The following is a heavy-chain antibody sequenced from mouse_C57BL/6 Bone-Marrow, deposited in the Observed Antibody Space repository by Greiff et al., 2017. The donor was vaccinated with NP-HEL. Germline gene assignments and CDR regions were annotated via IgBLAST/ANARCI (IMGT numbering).Heavy chain of an antibody. Sequence: QVQLQQPGAELVKPGASVKLSCKASGYTFTSYWMHWVKQRPGRGLEWIGRIDPNSGGTKYNEKFKSKATLTVDKPSSTAYMQLSSLTSEDSAVYDCARYYGKLYYYAMDDWGQGTSVTVSS. CDR2: IDPNSGGT. CDR1: GYTFTSYW. D-gene: IGHD2-1*01. J-gene: IGHJ4*01. CDR3: ARYYGKLYYYAMDD. V-gene: IGHV1-72*01.